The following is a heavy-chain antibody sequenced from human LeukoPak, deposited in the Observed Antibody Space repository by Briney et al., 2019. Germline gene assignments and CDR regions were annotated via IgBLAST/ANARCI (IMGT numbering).Heavy chain of an antibody. CDR1: GFTFSSYA. D-gene: IGHD6-13*01. J-gene: IGHJ4*02. CDR3: ARVAPMYSSSLYYLDY. CDR2: IWYDGGNK. V-gene: IGHV3-33*08. Sequence: AGGSLRVSCAASGFTFSSYAMSWVRQAPGKGLEWVAVIWYDGGNKYSAASVRGRFTISRDNSKNTVYLQMNSLRAEDTAVYYCARVAPMYSSSLYYLDYWGQGTLVTVSS.